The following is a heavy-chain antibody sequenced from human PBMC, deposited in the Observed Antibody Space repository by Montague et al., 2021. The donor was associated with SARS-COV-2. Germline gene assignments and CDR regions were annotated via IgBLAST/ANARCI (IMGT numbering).Heavy chain of an antibody. V-gene: IGHV4-39*01. CDR3: ARHLGRWFIVVVSSWFDP. D-gene: IGHD2-2*01. CDR1: GGSISSCCYN. CDR2: IYYSGSN. Sequence: SETLSLTCTVSGGSISSCCYNRVRIRQPPGQGLIWIGNIYYSGSNYQNLSLKSPVSISTATSKNQFSLKLRSVAAADTAVYYCARHLGRWFIVVVSSWFDPWGQGTLVTVSS. J-gene: IGHJ5*02.